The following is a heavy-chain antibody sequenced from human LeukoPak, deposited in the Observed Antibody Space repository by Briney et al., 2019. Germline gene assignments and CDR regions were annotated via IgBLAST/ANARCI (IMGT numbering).Heavy chain of an antibody. CDR3: ARDLTVRGTIWFDP. J-gene: IGHJ5*02. D-gene: IGHD4-11*01. Sequence: SETLSLTCTVSGGSISSYYWSWIRQPAGEGLEWIGRIYTSESTNYNPSLQSRVTMSVDTSKNQFSLKLSSVTAADTAVYYCARDLTVRGTIWFDPWGREPWSPSPQ. CDR2: IYTSEST. V-gene: IGHV4-4*07. CDR1: GGSISSYY.